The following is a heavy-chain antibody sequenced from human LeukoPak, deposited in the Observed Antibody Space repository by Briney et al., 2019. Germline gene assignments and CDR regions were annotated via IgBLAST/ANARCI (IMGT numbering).Heavy chain of an antibody. Sequence: GGSLRLSCAASGFTFSNFAMSWVRQAPGKGLEWVSTISGSGGGTFYSDSVKSSFTTSRENSKNTLFLHMHGLRAEDTTTICCAKAGSSGWSSSGGDYWGQGSLVTVSS. V-gene: IGHV3-23*01. CDR2: ISGSGGGT. J-gene: IGHJ4*02. CDR1: GFTFSNFA. CDR3: AKAGSSGWSSSGGDY. D-gene: IGHD6-19*01.